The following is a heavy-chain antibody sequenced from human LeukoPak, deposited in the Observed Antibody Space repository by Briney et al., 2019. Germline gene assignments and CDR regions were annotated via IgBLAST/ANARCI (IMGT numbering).Heavy chain of an antibody. CDR2: ISSSSSTI. Sequence: GGSLRLSGAASGFTFSSYSMNWVRQAPGKGLEWVSYISSSSSTIYYADSVKGRFTISRDNAKNSLYLQMNSLRDEDTAVYYCARGYSSSSPEFDYWGQGTLVTVSS. V-gene: IGHV3-48*02. CDR3: ARGYSSSSPEFDY. CDR1: GFTFSSYS. D-gene: IGHD6-6*01. J-gene: IGHJ4*02.